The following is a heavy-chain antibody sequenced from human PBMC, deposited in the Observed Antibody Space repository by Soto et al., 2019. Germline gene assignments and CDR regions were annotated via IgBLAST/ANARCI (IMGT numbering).Heavy chain of an antibody. V-gene: IGHV1-2*02. CDR2: TNPDSGAT. Sequence: SCKASGYIFTGYYIQWVRQAPGQGLEWMGWTNPDSGATNYAQNFQGRVTLTSDTSISTASMDLTSLTSDDTAVYYCARGDYGTGGYPFPYFDYWGQGTLVTVSS. CDR3: ARGDYGTGGYPFPYFDY. CDR1: GYIFTGYY. J-gene: IGHJ4*02. D-gene: IGHD2-8*02.